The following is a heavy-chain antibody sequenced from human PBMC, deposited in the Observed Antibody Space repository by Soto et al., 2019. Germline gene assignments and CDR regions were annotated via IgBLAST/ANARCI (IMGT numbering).Heavy chain of an antibody. D-gene: IGHD2-2*02. Sequence: QVQLQQWGAGLLKPSETLSLTCAVYGGSFSGYYWSWIRQPPGKGLEWIGEINHSGSTNYNPSLKSRVTISVDRSKNQVSLKLSSVTAADTAVDYGARGSHPPTNIVVVPAAIEYYDGMDVWGQGTTVTVSS. V-gene: IGHV4-34*01. CDR3: ARGSHPPTNIVVVPAAIEYYDGMDV. J-gene: IGHJ6*02. CDR2: INHSGST. CDR1: GGSFSGYY.